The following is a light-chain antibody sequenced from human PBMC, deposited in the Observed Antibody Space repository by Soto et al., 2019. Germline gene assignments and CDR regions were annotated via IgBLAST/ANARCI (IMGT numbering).Light chain of an antibody. CDR3: SSYTSSSSHYV. Sequence: QSALTQPASVSESPGRSITIYCTGTSSGVGGYKYVSWYQQHPDKAPKLMIYEVNTRPSGVSNRFSGSKSGNTASLTISGLQAEDEADYYCSSYTSSSSHYVFGTGTKLTVL. V-gene: IGLV2-14*01. J-gene: IGLJ1*01. CDR2: EVN. CDR1: SSGVGGYKY.